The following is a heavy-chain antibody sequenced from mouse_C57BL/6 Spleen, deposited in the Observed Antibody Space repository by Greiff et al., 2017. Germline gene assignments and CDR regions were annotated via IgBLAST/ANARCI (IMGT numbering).Heavy chain of an antibody. J-gene: IGHJ2*01. Sequence: EVQLQQSGPELVKPGASVKISCKASGYSFTGYYMNWVKQSPEKSLEWIGEINPSTGGTTYNQKFKAKATLTVDKSSSTAYMQLKSLTSEDSAVYYCARWDYYGSSYDFDYWGQGTTLTVSS. D-gene: IGHD1-1*01. CDR1: GYSFTGYY. V-gene: IGHV1-42*01. CDR2: INPSTGGT. CDR3: ARWDYYGSSYDFDY.